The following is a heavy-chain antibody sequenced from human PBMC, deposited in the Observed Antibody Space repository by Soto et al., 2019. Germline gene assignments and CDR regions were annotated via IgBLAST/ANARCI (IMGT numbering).Heavy chain of an antibody. J-gene: IGHJ3*02. V-gene: IGHV4-34*01. CDR2: INHSGST. Sequence: PSETLSLTCAVYGGSFSGYYWSWIRQPPGKGLEWIGEINHSGSTNYNPSLKSRVTIPVDTSKNQFSLKLSSVTAADTAVYYCARGGFEWGSGVGAFDIWGQGTMVTVPS. D-gene: IGHD3-9*01. CDR1: GGSFSGYY. CDR3: ARGGFEWGSGVGAFDI.